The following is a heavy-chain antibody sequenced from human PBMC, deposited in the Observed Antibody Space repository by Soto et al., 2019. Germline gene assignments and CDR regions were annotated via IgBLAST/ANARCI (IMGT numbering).Heavy chain of an antibody. D-gene: IGHD2-15*01. CDR2: INPSGGST. V-gene: IGHV1-46*01. Sequence: SVKVSCKASGYTFTSYYMHWVRQAPVQGLEWMGIINPSGGSTSYAQKFQGRVTMTRDTSTSTVYMELSSLRSEDTAVYYCASSGWYPQAYYYYYYGMDVWGQGTTVTVSS. CDR3: ASSGWYPQAYYYYYYGMDV. CDR1: GYTFTSYY. J-gene: IGHJ6*02.